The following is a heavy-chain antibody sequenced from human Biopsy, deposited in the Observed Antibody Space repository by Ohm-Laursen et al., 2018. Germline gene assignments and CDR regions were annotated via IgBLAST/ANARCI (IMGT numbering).Heavy chain of an antibody. Sequence: GTLSLTCTVSDGSISGYYWSWIRQAPGKGLEWIGFIYYTGKTKSNPSLKSRLTMSVDTSKNQFSLNLTTVTTADTAVYYCAKNSGYSHDHWGPGILVTVPS. CDR2: IYYTGKT. CDR1: DGSISGYY. V-gene: IGHV4-59*03. J-gene: IGHJ4*01. D-gene: IGHD3-22*01. CDR3: AKNSGYSHDH.